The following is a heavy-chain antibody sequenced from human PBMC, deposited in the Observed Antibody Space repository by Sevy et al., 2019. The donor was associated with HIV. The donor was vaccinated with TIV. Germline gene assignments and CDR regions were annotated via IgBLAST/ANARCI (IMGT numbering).Heavy chain of an antibody. CDR1: GFTFSDYA. V-gene: IGHV3-23*01. J-gene: IGHJ4*02. Sequence: GGSLRLSCAASGFTFSDYAMTWVRQAPGKGLEWISSITSSGGYTYYADSVKGRFTISRDNSNDTLYLQLNSLRGEDTAVPCCAKLSFTHPDGPDFDYWGQGTLVTVSS. CDR2: ITSSGGYT. CDR3: AKLSFTHPDGPDFDY.